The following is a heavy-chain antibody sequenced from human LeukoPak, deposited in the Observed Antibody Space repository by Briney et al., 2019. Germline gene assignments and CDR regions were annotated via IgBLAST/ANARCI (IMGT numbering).Heavy chain of an antibody. CDR2: ISGSGGST. CDR1: GFTFSSYA. D-gene: IGHD6-6*01. J-gene: IGHJ6*03. V-gene: IGHV3-23*01. Sequence: PGGSLRLSCAASGFTFSSYAMSWVRQAPGKGLEWVSAISGSGGSTYYADSVKGRFTISRDNSKNTLYPQMNSLRAEDTAVYYCAKDLWYSSSSKNYYYYMDVWGKGTTVTVSS. CDR3: AKDLWYSSSSKNYYYYMDV.